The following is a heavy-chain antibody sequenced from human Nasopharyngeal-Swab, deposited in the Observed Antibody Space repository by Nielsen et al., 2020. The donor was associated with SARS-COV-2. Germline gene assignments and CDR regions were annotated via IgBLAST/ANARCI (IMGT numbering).Heavy chain of an antibody. Sequence: GGSLRLSCVASGFTFSSYEMNWVRQAPGKGLEWISYISSTGSTIYYADSVKGRFTISRDSAKNSLSLQMNSLRAEDTAVYYCARDHYGDYVDYWGQGTLVTVSS. CDR2: ISSTGSTI. CDR3: ARDHYGDYVDY. CDR1: GFTFSSYE. J-gene: IGHJ4*02. V-gene: IGHV3-48*03. D-gene: IGHD4-17*01.